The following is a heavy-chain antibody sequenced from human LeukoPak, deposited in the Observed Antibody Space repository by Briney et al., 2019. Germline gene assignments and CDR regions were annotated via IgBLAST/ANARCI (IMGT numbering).Heavy chain of an antibody. CDR3: ARDGDYGDAYYYYYYMDV. CDR1: GFTFSDYY. Sequence: GGSLRLSCAASGFTFSDYYMSWIRQAPGKGLEWVAVIWYDGSNKYYADSVKGRFTISRDNSKNTLYLQMNSLRAEDTAVYYCARDGDYGDAYYYYYYMDVWGKGTTVTVSS. CDR2: IWYDGSNK. D-gene: IGHD4-17*01. V-gene: IGHV3-33*08. J-gene: IGHJ6*03.